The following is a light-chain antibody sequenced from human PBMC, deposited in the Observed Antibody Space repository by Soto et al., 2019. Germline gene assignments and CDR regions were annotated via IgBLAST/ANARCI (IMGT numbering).Light chain of an antibody. J-gene: IGLJ1*01. CDR2: DVS. Sequence: QSALTQPRSVSGSPGQSVTISCTGTSSDVGGYNYVSWYQQHPGKAPKLMIYDVSKRPSGVPDRFSGSKSGNTASLTISGLQAEDEADYYCCSYAGNYTHVFGIGTKLTVL. CDR1: SSDVGGYNY. CDR3: CSYAGNYTHV. V-gene: IGLV2-11*01.